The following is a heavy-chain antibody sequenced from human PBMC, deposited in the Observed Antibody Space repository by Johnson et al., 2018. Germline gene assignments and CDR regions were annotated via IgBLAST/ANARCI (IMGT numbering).Heavy chain of an antibody. CDR1: GDSVSSNSAA. CDR2: TYYRSKWYS. Sequence: QVQLQQSGPGLVKPSQTLSLTCAISGDSVSSNSAAWTWIRQSPSRGLEWLGRTYYRSKWYSDYAVSVKSRITINPDTSQNQFSLQLNSVTPEDTAVYFCARVRVLTRDGDNRELVIYCYYYMDVWGKGTTVTVAS. D-gene: IGHD5-24*01. V-gene: IGHV6-1*01. CDR3: ARVRVLTRDGDNRELVIYCYYYMDV. J-gene: IGHJ6*03.